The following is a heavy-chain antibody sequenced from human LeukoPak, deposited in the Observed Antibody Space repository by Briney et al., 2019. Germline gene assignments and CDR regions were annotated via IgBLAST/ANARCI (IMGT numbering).Heavy chain of an antibody. CDR2: IYYSGST. CDR1: GGAISSYY. D-gene: IGHD7-27*01. Sequence: SETLSLTCTVSGGAISSYYWSWIRQPPGKGLEWIGYIYYSGSTNYNPSLKSRVTISVDTSKNQFSLKLSSVTAADTAVYYCARDYWGGVWDVWGKGTTVTVSS. V-gene: IGHV4-59*01. J-gene: IGHJ6*04. CDR3: ARDYWGGVWDV.